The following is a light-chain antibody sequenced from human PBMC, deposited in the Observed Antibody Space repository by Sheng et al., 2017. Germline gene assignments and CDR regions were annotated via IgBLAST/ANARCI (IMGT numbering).Light chain of an antibody. CDR3: QSADSSGTYPYV. CDR1: ALPKQY. J-gene: IGLJ1*01. V-gene: IGLV3-25*03. Sequence: SYELTQPPSVSVSPGQTARITCSGDALPKQYAYWYQQKPGQAPVLVIYKDSERPSGIPERFSGSSSGTTVTLTISGVQAEDEADYYCQSADSSGTYPYVFGNWDQGHRP. CDR2: KDS.